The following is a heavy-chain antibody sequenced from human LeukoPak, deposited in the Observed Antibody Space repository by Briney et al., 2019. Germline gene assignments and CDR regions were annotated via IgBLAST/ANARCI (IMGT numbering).Heavy chain of an antibody. Sequence: PGGSLRLSCAASGFTFDDSAMHWVRQPPGKGLEWVSLISGAGGSTYYADTVKGRFTISRDNSKNSLSLQMNSLRTEDTALYFCAKAVAGSGQYDYWGQGTLVTVSS. J-gene: IGHJ4*02. CDR3: AKAVAGSGQYDY. CDR1: GFTFDDSA. CDR2: ISGAGGST. V-gene: IGHV3-43*02. D-gene: IGHD6-19*01.